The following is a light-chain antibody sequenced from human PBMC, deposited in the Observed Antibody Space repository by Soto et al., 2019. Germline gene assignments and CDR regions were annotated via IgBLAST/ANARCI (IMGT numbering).Light chain of an antibody. CDR2: GAS. J-gene: IGKJ5*01. Sequence: EIVLTQSPVTLSLSPGERATLSCRASQSVRNNLAWYQQKPGQAPRLLIYGASGRATGIPDRFSGSGSGTDFTLTISRLEPEDFAVYYCQQYGSSITFGQGTRLEIK. CDR3: QQYGSSIT. V-gene: IGKV3-20*01. CDR1: QSVRNN.